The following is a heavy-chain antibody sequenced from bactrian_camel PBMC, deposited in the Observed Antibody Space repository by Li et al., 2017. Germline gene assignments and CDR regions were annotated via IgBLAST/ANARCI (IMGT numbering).Heavy chain of an antibody. D-gene: IGHD1*01. CDR2: ISSGNSRT. Sequence: VESGGGLVRPGGPLRLSCAASGLTVSGYDMTWVRQAPGKGLDWVSSISSGNSRTYYADSVKGRFTISKDNAENTLYLLLNSLQPEDTAVYYCVASGFTYWGQGTQVTVS. CDR3: VASGFTY. CDR1: GLTVSGYD. J-gene: IGHJ4*01. V-gene: IGHV3S40*01.